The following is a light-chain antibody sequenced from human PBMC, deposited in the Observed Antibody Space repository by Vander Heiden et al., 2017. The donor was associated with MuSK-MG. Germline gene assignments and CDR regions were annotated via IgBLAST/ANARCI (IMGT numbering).Light chain of an antibody. V-gene: IGLV3-1*01. J-gene: IGLJ3*02. CDR2: QDS. Sequence: SYELTQPPSVSVSPGQTASITCSGDKLGDKYACWYQQKPGQSPVLGIYQDSKRPSGIPERVSGSNSGTNDTPTISGTQAMDEADDDCQAWDSSTASVFGGGTKMTVL. CDR3: QAWDSSTASV. CDR1: KLGDKY.